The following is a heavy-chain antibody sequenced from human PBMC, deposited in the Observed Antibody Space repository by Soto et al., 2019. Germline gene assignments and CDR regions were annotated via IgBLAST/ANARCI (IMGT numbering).Heavy chain of an antibody. Sequence: SETLSLTCTVSGGSISSYYWSWIRQPPGKGLEWIGYIYYSGSTNYNPSLKSRVTISVDTSKNQFSLKLSSVTAADTAVYYCARASILARRYCSSTSCYEGTGQLYYYYMDVWGKGTTVTVSS. D-gene: IGHD2-2*01. J-gene: IGHJ6*03. CDR2: IYYSGST. V-gene: IGHV4-59*01. CDR3: ARASILARRYCSSTSCYEGTGQLYYYYMDV. CDR1: GGSISSYY.